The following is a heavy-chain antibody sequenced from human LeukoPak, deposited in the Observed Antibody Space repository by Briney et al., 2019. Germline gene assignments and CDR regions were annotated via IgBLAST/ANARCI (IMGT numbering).Heavy chain of an antibody. CDR1: GYTFTSYD. CDR3: ARVVVVTAHFDY. D-gene: IGHD2-21*02. Sequence: ASVKVSCKASGYTFTSYDINWVRQATGQGLEWMGWMNPNSGNTGYAQKFQGRVTMTRNTSISTAYMELSSLRSEDTAVYYCARVVVVTAHFDYWGQGTLVTVSS. CDR2: MNPNSGNT. V-gene: IGHV1-8*01. J-gene: IGHJ4*02.